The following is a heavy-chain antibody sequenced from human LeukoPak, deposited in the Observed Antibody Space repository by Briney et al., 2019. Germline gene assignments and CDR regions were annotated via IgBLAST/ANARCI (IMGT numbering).Heavy chain of an antibody. CDR3: ARDLGDHYDSSGFDY. D-gene: IGHD3-22*01. CDR1: GFTFSSYG. J-gene: IGHJ4*02. Sequence: GGTLRLSCAASGFTFSSYGMSWVRQAPGKGLEWVSGFSGSGNSTYYADSVKGRFTISRDNSKNTLYLQMNSLRAEDTAVYYCARDLGDHYDSSGFDYWGQGTLVTVSS. V-gene: IGHV3-23*01. CDR2: FSGSGNST.